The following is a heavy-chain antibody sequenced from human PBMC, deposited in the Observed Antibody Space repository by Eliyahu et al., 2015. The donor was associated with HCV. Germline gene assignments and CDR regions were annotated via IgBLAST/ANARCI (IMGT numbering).Heavy chain of an antibody. V-gene: IGHV3-23*01. Sequence: EVQLLESGGGLVQPGGSXRLSCAASGFSFXTYAMSWVRQAPGKGLEGVXTMSGNAGVTYYADSVKGRFTISRDNSKNTLYLQIDSLRAEDTAVYYCAKRGEGRSSTSCYVESWGQGTLVTVSS. D-gene: IGHD2-2*01. CDR3: AKRGEGRSSTSCYVES. J-gene: IGHJ4*02. CDR1: GFSFXTYA. CDR2: MSGNAGVT.